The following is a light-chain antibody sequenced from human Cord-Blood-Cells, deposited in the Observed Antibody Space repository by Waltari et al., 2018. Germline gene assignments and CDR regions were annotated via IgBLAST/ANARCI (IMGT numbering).Light chain of an antibody. V-gene: IGKV4-1*01. CDR2: WAS. CDR3: QQYYSTPLT. Sequence: DLVMTQSPDSLAVSLGERATINCKSSQRVLYSSNNKNYLAWYQQKPGQPPKLLIYWASTRESGVPGRFSGSGSGTDFTLTISSLQAEDVAVYYCQQYYSTPLTFGGGTKVEIK. J-gene: IGKJ4*01. CDR1: QRVLYSSNNKNY.